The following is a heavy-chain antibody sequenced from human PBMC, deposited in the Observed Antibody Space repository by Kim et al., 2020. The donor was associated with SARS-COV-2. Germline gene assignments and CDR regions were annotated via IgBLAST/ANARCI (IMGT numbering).Heavy chain of an antibody. CDR3: ARQNVREVMLFDY. J-gene: IGHJ4*02. D-gene: IGHD3-10*01. Sequence: YSPHLKSRSPISLDTSKSQFSLKRSSVPAAETAVYYCARQNVREVMLFDYWGQGTLVTVSS. V-gene: IGHV4-39*01.